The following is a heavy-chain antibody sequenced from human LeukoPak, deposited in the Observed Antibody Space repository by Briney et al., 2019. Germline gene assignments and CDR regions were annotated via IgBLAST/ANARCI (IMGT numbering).Heavy chain of an antibody. CDR2: ISWNSGSI. D-gene: IGHD3-22*01. CDR3: AKDSVYDSSGYYSN. CDR1: GFTFDDYA. J-gene: IGHJ4*02. V-gene: IGHV3-9*01. Sequence: PGGSLRLSCAASGFTFDDYAMHWVRQAPGKGLEWVSGISWNSGSIGYADSVKGRLTISRDNAKNSLYLQMNSLRAEDTALYYCAKDSVYDSSGYYSNWGQGTLVTVSS.